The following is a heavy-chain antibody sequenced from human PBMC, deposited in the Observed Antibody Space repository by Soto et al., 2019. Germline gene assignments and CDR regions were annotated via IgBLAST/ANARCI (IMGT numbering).Heavy chain of an antibody. CDR3: ARPRDTGSGWYGLDY. CDR2: ISAYNGNT. J-gene: IGHJ4*02. CDR1: GGTFSSYA. Sequence: ASVKVSCKVSGGTFSSYAISWVRQAPGQGLEWMGWISAYNGNTNYAQKLQGRVTMTTDTSTSTAYMELRSLRSDDTAVYYCARPRDTGSGWYGLDYWGQGTLVTVSS. V-gene: IGHV1-18*01. D-gene: IGHD6-19*01.